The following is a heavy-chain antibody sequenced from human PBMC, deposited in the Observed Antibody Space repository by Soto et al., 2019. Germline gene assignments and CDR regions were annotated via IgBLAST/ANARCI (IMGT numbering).Heavy chain of an antibody. CDR2: ISAYNGNT. D-gene: IGHD4-17*01. J-gene: IGHJ4*02. V-gene: IGHV1-18*04. Sequence: ASVKVSCKASGYTFTSYGISWVRQAPGQGLEWMGWISAYNGNTNYAQKLQGRVTMTTATSPSTAYMELRGLRSDDTAVDYYARDYATNYGDYAQMRVDYWGQGTLITASS. CDR3: ARDYATNYGDYAQMRVDY. CDR1: GYTFTSYG.